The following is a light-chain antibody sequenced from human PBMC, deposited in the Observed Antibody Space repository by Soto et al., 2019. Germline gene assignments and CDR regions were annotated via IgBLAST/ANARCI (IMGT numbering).Light chain of an antibody. V-gene: IGLV2-14*01. Sequence: QSALTQPASVSGSPGQSITISCTGTSSDVGGYNYVSWYQQHPGKAPKLMIYDVSNQPSGVSNRFSGSKSGNTASLTISGLQAEDEADYYCSSYTSSSTLVFGGGTQLTV. CDR3: SSYTSSSTLV. J-gene: IGLJ3*02. CDR1: SSDVGGYNY. CDR2: DVS.